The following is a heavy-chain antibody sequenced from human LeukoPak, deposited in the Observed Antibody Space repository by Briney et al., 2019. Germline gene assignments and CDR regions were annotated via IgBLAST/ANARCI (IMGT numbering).Heavy chain of an antibody. CDR3: ARTNLQYYYDSSGYWFDP. CDR2: SDWDDDK. CDR1: GFSLSTSGMR. D-gene: IGHD3-22*01. Sequence: SGPTLVNPTQTLTLTCTFSGFSLSTSGMRVSWIRQPPVKALEWLALSDWDDDKFYSTSLKTRLTISKDTSKSQVVLTMTNMDPVDTATYYCARTNLQYYYDSSGYWFDPWGQGTLVTVSS. V-gene: IGHV2-70*04. J-gene: IGHJ5*02.